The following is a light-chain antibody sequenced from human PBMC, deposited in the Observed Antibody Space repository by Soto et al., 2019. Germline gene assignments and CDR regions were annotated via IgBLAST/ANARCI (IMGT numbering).Light chain of an antibody. J-gene: IGLJ2*01. CDR1: ALPRHY. V-gene: IGLV3-25*03. CDR2: QET. Sequence: SSELTQPPSVSVSPGQTATITCSGDALPRHYSYWYQQRPGQAPTLVIYQETERPSDIPERFSGSRSGTTVTLTISGVQPEDEADYYCQSEDISGTSVVFGGGTKLTVL. CDR3: QSEDISGTSVV.